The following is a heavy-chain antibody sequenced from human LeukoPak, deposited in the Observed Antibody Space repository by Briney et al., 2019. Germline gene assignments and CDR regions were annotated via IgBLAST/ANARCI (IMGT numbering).Heavy chain of an antibody. D-gene: IGHD2-2*01. J-gene: IGHJ4*02. CDR3: AKGRRIVVVPAALHY. CDR2: IRYDGSNK. Sequence: GGSLRLSCAASGFTFSSYGMHWVRQAPGKGLEWVAFIRYDGSNKYYADSVKGRYTISRDNSKNTLYLQMNSLRAEDTAVYYCAKGRRIVVVPAALHYWGQGTLVTVSS. V-gene: IGHV3-30*02. CDR1: GFTFSSYG.